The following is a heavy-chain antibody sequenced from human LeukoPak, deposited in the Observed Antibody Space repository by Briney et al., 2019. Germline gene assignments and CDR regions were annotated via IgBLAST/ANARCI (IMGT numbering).Heavy chain of an antibody. CDR3: AKAGLWISVLDY. Sequence: GGSLRLSCAASGFTFSGSAVHWVRQASGKGLEWVGRIRSKANNYATAYAESVKGRFTISRDDSKSTAYLQMSSLKTEDTAVYYCAKAGLWISVLDYWGQGTLVTVSS. J-gene: IGHJ4*02. V-gene: IGHV3-73*01. CDR1: GFTFSGSA. CDR2: IRSKANNYAT. D-gene: IGHD5-12*01.